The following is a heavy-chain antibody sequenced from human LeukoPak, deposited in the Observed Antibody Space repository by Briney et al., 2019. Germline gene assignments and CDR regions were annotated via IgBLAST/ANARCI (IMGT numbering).Heavy chain of an antibody. CDR1: AYSISSGYY. D-gene: IGHD3-3*01. J-gene: IGHJ6*03. V-gene: IGHV4-38-2*02. CDR3: ARSIYDFWSGRYYYYMDV. Sequence: SETLSLTCTVSAYSISSGYYWGWIRQPPGKGLEWIGSIYHSGSTLYNSSLKSRVTISVDTSKNQFSLKLSSVTAADTAVYYCARSIYDFWSGRYYYYMDVWGKGTTVTVSS. CDR2: IYHSGST.